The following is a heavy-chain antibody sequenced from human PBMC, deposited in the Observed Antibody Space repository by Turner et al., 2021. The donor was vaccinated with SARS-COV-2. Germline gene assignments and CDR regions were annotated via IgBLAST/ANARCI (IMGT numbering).Heavy chain of an antibody. Sequence: QLQLQESGPGLVKPSETLSLTCTVSSGSISSSAYYWGWIRQPPGKGLEWIGSFFSSGGTYYSPSLKSRITISVDTSKNQFSLNLSSVTAADTAVYYCARQVSILGRWLAPFDSWGQGTLVTVSS. J-gene: IGHJ4*02. D-gene: IGHD6-19*01. V-gene: IGHV4-39*01. CDR2: FFSSGGT. CDR1: SGSISSSAYY. CDR3: ARQVSILGRWLAPFDS.